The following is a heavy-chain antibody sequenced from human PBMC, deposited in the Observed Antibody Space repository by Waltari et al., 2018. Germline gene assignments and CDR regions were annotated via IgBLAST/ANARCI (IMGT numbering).Heavy chain of an antibody. V-gene: IGHV4-59*11. J-gene: IGHJ4*02. CDR3: ARATGLGRLMDY. CDR1: GGSISSHY. D-gene: IGHD2-8*01. Sequence: QVQLQESGPGLVKPSETLSLTCTVSGGSISSHYWSWIRQPPGKGLEWIGYIYYSGSTNYNPAPKSRGTISVDTSKNQFSRKLSSVTAADTAVYYCARATGLGRLMDYWGQGTLVTVSS. CDR2: IYYSGST.